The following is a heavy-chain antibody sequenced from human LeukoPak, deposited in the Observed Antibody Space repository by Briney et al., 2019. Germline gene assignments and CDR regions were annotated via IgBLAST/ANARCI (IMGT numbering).Heavy chain of an antibody. J-gene: IGHJ4*02. CDR3: ARSADSSSSISISPFDY. Sequence: GGSLRLSCAASGFTFSSYWMHWVRQAPGKGLVWVSRINSDGSSTSYADSVKGRFTISRDNAKNSVYLQMDSLRAEDTAVYYCARSADSSSSISISPFDYWGQGTQITVSS. CDR2: INSDGSST. D-gene: IGHD6-6*01. V-gene: IGHV3-74*01. CDR1: GFTFSSYW.